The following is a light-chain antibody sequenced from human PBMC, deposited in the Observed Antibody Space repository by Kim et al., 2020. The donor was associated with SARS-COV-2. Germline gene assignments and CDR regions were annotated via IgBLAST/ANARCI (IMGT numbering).Light chain of an antibody. J-gene: IGKJ4*01. CDR1: QSVSGY. CDR2: DAS. V-gene: IGKV3-11*01. CDR3: QQRGNWPPT. Sequence: VLTQSPATLSFSPGERATLSCRASQSVSGYLNWYQQKPGQAPRLLIYDASNRATGIPARFSGSGSETDFTLTISSLEPEDFAVYYCQQRGNWPPTFGGGTKVDIK.